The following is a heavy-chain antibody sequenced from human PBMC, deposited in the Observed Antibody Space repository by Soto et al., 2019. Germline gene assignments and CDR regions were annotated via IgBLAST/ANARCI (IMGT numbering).Heavy chain of an antibody. Sequence: TSETLSLTCTVSGGSISSYYWSWIRQPPGKGLEWIGYIYYSGSTKYNPSLKSRVTISVDTSKNQFSLKLSSVTAADTAVYYCARLHTYGSGTYVWDNCFDPWGQGTLVTVSS. CDR2: IYYSGST. CDR1: GGSISSYY. CDR3: ARLHTYGSGTYVWDNCFDP. V-gene: IGHV4-59*08. D-gene: IGHD3-10*01. J-gene: IGHJ5*02.